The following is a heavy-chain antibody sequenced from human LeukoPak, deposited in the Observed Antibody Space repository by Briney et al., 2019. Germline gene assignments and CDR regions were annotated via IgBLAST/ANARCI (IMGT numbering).Heavy chain of an antibody. CDR3: AGGLVDTAMVD. Sequence: GGSLRLSCAASGFTFSSYEMNWVRQAPGKGLEWVSYISSSGSTIYYADSVKGRLTISRDNAKNSLYLQMNSLRAEDTAVYYCAGGLVDTAMVDWGQGTLVTVSS. D-gene: IGHD5-18*01. CDR2: ISSSGSTI. J-gene: IGHJ4*02. V-gene: IGHV3-48*03. CDR1: GFTFSSYE.